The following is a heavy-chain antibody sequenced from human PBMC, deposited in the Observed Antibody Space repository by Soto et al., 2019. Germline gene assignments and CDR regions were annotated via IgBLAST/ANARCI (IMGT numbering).Heavy chain of an antibody. J-gene: IGHJ3*02. D-gene: IGHD3-16*02. CDR3: ARGVGLGYRYAYAFDI. V-gene: IGHV4-30-4*01. CDR2: IYYSGST. CDR1: GGSISSGDYY. Sequence: TSETLSLTCTVSGGSISSGDYYWSWIRQPPGKGLEWIGYIYYSGSTYYNPSLKSRVTISVDTSKNQFSLKLSSVTAADTAVYYCARGVGLGYRYAYAFDIWGQGTMVTVSS.